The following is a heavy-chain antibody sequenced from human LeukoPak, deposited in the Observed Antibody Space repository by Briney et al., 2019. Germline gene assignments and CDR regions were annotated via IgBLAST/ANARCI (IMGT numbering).Heavy chain of an antibody. D-gene: IGHD6-19*01. J-gene: IGHJ5*02. CDR3: ARPRSSGWTPQFDP. V-gene: IGHV4-30-2*03. CDR2: IYHSGST. Sequence: SETLSLTCAVSGGSISSGGYSWSWIRQPPGKGLEWIGYIYHSGSTYYNPSLKSRVTISVDTSKNQFSLKLSSVTAADTAVYYCARPRSSGWTPQFDPWGQGTLVAVSS. CDR1: GGSISSGGYS.